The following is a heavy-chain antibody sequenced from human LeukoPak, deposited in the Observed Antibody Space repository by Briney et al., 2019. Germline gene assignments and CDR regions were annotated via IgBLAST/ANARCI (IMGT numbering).Heavy chain of an antibody. D-gene: IGHD3-10*01. V-gene: IGHV3-7*01. CDR2: IKTDGSQI. J-gene: IGHJ6*03. CDR3: ARDGVTMVRGVKVLDYYYYYMDV. Sequence: GGSLRLSCVASGFTFSSYWMTWVRQAPGKGLEWVANIKTDGSQIYYVDSVKGRFTISRDNAKNSLYLQMNSLRAEDTAVYYCARDGVTMVRGVKVLDYYYYYMDVWGKGTTVTISS. CDR1: GFTFSSYW.